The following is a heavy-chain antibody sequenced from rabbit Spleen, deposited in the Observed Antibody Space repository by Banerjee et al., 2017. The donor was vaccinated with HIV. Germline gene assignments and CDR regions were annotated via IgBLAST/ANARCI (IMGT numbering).Heavy chain of an antibody. V-gene: IGHV1S40*01. Sequence: QQLVESGGGLVKPGASLTLTCTASGFSFSSSYYMCWVRQAPGKGLEWIGCIDGGRDDVTYYASWAKGRFTISKTSSTTVTLQLTSLTAADTATYFCARSYRGGSEYFSRLDLWGQGTLVTVS. CDR3: ARSYRGGSEYFSRLDL. CDR2: IDGGRDDVT. D-gene: IGHD8-1*01. J-gene: IGHJ6*01. CDR1: GFSFSSSYY.